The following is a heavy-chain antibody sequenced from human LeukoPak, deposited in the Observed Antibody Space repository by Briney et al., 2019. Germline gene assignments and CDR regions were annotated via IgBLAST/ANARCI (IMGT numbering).Heavy chain of an antibody. V-gene: IGHV3-23*01. CDR2: ISGSGDST. CDR1: GFTFSRNS. J-gene: IGHJ4*02. CDR3: AKPPMVRGVDYFDY. D-gene: IGHD3-10*01. Sequence: GGSLRLSCAASGFTFSRNSMSWVRQAPGKGLEWVSAISGSGDSTYYADSVKGRFTISRDNSKNTLYLQMNSLRAEDTAIYYCAKPPMVRGVDYFDYWGRGTGVTVSS.